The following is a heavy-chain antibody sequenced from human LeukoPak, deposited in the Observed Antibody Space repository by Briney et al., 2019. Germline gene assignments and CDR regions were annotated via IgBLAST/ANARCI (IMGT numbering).Heavy chain of an antibody. CDR3: ARGRRPGSYYNNWFDP. V-gene: IGHV4-34*01. CDR1: GGSFGGYY. Sequence: SETLSLTCAVYGGSFGGYYWSWIRQPPGKGLEWIGEINHSGSTNYNPSLKSRVTISVDTSKNQFSLKLSSVTAADTAVYYCARGRRPGSYYNNWFDPWGQGTLVTVSS. D-gene: IGHD3-10*01. CDR2: INHSGST. J-gene: IGHJ5*02.